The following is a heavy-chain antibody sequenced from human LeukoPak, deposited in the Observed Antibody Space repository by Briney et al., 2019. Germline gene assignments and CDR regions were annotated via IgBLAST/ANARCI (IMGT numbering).Heavy chain of an antibody. CDR3: TTDPLSYCSSTSCLMYYFDY. Sequence: GGSLRLSCAASGFTFSNAWMSWVRQAPGKGLEWVGRIKSKTDGGTTDYAAPVKGRFTISRDDPKNTLYLQMNSLKTEDTAVYYCTTDPLSYCSSTSCLMYYFDYWGQGTLVTVSS. CDR2: IKSKTDGGTT. V-gene: IGHV3-15*01. J-gene: IGHJ4*02. D-gene: IGHD2-2*01. CDR1: GFTFSNAW.